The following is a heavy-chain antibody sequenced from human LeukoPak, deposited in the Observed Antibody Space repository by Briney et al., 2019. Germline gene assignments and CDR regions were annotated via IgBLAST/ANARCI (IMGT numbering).Heavy chain of an antibody. CDR3: ARAYYSIAAAGKIYYYGMDV. Sequence: KISCKASGGTFSSYAISWVRQAPGQGLEWMGGIIPIFGTANYAQKFQGRVTITADESTSTAYMELSSLRSEDTAVYYCARAYYSIAAAGKIYYYGMDVWGQGTTVTVSS. J-gene: IGHJ6*02. CDR1: GGTFSSYA. V-gene: IGHV1-69*01. D-gene: IGHD6-13*01. CDR2: IIPIFGTA.